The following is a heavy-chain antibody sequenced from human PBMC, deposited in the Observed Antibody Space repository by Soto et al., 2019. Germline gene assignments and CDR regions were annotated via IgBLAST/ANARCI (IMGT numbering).Heavy chain of an antibody. J-gene: IGHJ4*02. CDR3: ARDGVAAAAYFDC. Sequence: GGSLRLSCAASGFTFNTYSIYWVRQAPGKGLEWVSSISSNSAYIYYADSVKGRFTISRDNAKNSLYLQMNSLRAEDTAIYYCARDGVAAAAYFDCWGQGTLVTVSS. D-gene: IGHD6-13*01. V-gene: IGHV3-21*01. CDR1: GFTFNTYS. CDR2: ISSNSAYI.